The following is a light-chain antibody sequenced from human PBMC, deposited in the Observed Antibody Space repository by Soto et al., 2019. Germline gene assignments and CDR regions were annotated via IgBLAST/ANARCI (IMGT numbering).Light chain of an antibody. CDR2: DAS. V-gene: IGKV1-5*01. CDR3: QQYYTYSLT. CDR1: QSFSTW. J-gene: IGKJ4*01. Sequence: DIQMTQSPSTLSASVEDRVTNTCRASQSFSTWLAWYQQKPGKAPKLLIYDASSLESGVPSRFSGSGSGTEFTLTISSLQPDDFATYYCQQYYTYSLTFGGGTKVDIK.